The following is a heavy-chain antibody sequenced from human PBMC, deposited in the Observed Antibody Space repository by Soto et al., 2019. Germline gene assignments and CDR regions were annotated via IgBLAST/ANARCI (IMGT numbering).Heavy chain of an antibody. J-gene: IGHJ4*02. Sequence: GGSLRLSCAASGFTFSTYGMHWVRQAPGKGLEWVAVTSNDGVNKYYANSVKGRFTISRDKNTLYLQMNSLRAEDTAVYYCARRQWSYFDSWGQGTLVTVSS. D-gene: IGHD2-15*01. CDR3: ARRQWSYFDS. CDR2: TSNDGVNK. CDR1: GFTFSTYG. V-gene: IGHV3-30*03.